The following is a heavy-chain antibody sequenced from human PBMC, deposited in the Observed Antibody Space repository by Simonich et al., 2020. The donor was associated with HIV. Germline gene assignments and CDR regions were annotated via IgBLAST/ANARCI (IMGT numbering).Heavy chain of an antibody. Sequence: EVQLLESGGGLVQPGGSLRLSCAASGCTFSSNAMSWVRKAPGKALEWVSAISGRGGSTYYADYVKGRFTISRENSKNTLYLQMNSLRAEDTAVYYCAKDRYYNFWSGYYDYWGQGTLVTVSS. D-gene: IGHD3-3*01. CDR2: ISGRGGST. V-gene: IGHV3-23*01. J-gene: IGHJ4*02. CDR3: AKDRYYNFWSGYYDY. CDR1: GCTFSSNA.